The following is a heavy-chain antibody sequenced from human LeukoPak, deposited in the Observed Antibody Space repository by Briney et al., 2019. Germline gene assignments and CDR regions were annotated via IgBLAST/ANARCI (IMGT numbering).Heavy chain of an antibody. Sequence: GGSLRLSCAASGFTFSTYAMSWVRQAPGKELEWVSRISGSGANTFFADSLKGRFTISRDNSKNTLYLQMNSLRAEDTAVYYCAKNYGSGTYYPFGVDYWGQGTLVTVSS. CDR2: ISGSGANT. V-gene: IGHV3-23*01. CDR1: GFTFSTYA. CDR3: AKNYGSGTYYPFGVDY. J-gene: IGHJ4*02. D-gene: IGHD3-10*01.